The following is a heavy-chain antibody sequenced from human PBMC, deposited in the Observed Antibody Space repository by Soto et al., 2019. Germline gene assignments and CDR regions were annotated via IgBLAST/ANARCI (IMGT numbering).Heavy chain of an antibody. CDR2: ISYDGSNK. V-gene: IGHV3-30*18. D-gene: IGHD6-19*01. J-gene: IGHJ6*02. CDR1: GFTFSSYG. Sequence: GGSLRLSCAASGFTFSSYGMHWVRQAPGKGLEWVAVISYDGSNKYYADSVKGRFTISRDNSKNTLYLQMNSLRAEDTAVYYCAKASSSGWYYYYYGMDVWGQGTTVTVSS. CDR3: AKASSSGWYYYYYGMDV.